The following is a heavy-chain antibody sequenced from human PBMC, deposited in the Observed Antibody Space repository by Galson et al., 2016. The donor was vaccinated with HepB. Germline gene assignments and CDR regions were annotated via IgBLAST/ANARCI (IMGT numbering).Heavy chain of an antibody. CDR2: ISYDGNNK. CDR3: AKDGRDAYNFNYYYHAMDV. J-gene: IGHJ6*02. Sequence: SLRLSCAASGCTFRSYGMHWVRQAPGKGLEWAAVISYDGNNKYYADSVKGRFTISRDNSKNTLYLQMNSLRAEDTAVYYCAKDGRDAYNFNYYYHAMDVWGQGTTVTVSS. D-gene: IGHD5-24*01. CDR1: GCTFRSYG. V-gene: IGHV3-30*18.